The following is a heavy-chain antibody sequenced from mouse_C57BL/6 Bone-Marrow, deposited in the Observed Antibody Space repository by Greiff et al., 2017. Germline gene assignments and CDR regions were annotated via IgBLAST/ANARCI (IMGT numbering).Heavy chain of an antibody. Sequence: EVQLQQSGPELVKPGASVKISCKASGYTFTDYYMNWVKQSPGKSLEWIGDINPNNGGTSYNQKFKGKATLTVDKSSSTAYMELRSLTSEDSAVYYCARSPNWDAMDYWGQGTSVTVSS. D-gene: IGHD4-1*01. CDR3: ARSPNWDAMDY. CDR2: INPNNGGT. CDR1: GYTFTDYY. J-gene: IGHJ4*01. V-gene: IGHV1-26*01.